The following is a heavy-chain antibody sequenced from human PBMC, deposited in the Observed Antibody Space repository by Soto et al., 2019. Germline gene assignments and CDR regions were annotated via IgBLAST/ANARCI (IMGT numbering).Heavy chain of an antibody. CDR2: IYYSGST. Sequence: SETLSLTCTVSGGSISSSSYYWGWIRQPPGKGLEWIGSIYYSGSTYYNPSLKSRVTISVDTSKNQFSLKLSSVTAADTAVYYCAREGLITGTTYYYYGMDVWGQGTTVT. CDR3: AREGLITGTTYYYYGMDV. J-gene: IGHJ6*02. D-gene: IGHD1-7*01. CDR1: GGSISSSSYY. V-gene: IGHV4-39*07.